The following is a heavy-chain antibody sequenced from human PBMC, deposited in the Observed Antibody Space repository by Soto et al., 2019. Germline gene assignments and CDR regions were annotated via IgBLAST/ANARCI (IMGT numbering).Heavy chain of an antibody. CDR1: GGSISSYY. V-gene: IGHV4-59*01. J-gene: IGHJ4*02. CDR2: IYYSGST. Sequence: PSETLSLTCTVSGGSISSYYWSWIRQPPGKGLEWIGYIYYSGSTNYNPSLKSRVTISVDTSKNQFSLKLGSVTAADTAVYYCASYKDFGSLDYWGQGTLVTVSS. CDR3: ASYKDFGSLDY. D-gene: IGHD3-3*01.